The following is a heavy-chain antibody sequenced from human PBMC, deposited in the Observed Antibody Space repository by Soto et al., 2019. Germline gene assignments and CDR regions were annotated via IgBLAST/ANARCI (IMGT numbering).Heavy chain of an antibody. CDR2: ISNSGAGT. D-gene: IGHD6-19*01. V-gene: IGHV3-23*01. J-gene: IGHJ4*02. Sequence: EVQLLESGGGLVQPGGSLRLSCVASGVTFSIYDMSWVRQAPGKGLEWVSGISNSGAGTFYADSVKGRFTISRDNSKNTLYLQMNSLRAEDTALYYCATTRKGTVAGPFDSWGQGTLVPVSS. CDR1: GVTFSIYD. CDR3: ATTRKGTVAGPFDS.